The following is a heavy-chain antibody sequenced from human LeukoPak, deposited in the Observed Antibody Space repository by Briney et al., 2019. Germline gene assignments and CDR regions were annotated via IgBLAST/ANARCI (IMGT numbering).Heavy chain of an antibody. J-gene: IGHJ4*02. CDR2: INHSGST. CDR3: ARRAAATPDFDY. Sequence: PSETLSLTCAVYGGSFSGYYWSWIRQPPGKGLEWIGEINHSGSTNYNPSLKSRVTISVDTSKNQFSLKLSSVTAADTAVYYCARRAAATPDFDYWGQGTLVTVSS. D-gene: IGHD2-15*01. V-gene: IGHV4-34*01. CDR1: GGSFSGYY.